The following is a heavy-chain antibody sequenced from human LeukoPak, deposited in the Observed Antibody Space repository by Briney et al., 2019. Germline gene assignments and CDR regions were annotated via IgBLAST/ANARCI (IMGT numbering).Heavy chain of an antibody. CDR3: ARDDSYDAAGGDY. CDR1: GYTFTGYY. CDR2: INPNSGGT. D-gene: IGHD3-16*01. J-gene: IGHJ4*02. Sequence: GSVKVSCKASGYTFTGYYMHWVRQAPGQGLEWMGWINPNSGGTNYAQKFQGRVTMTRDTSISTAYMELSRLRSDDTAVYYCARDDSYDAAGGDYWGQGTLVTVSS. V-gene: IGHV1-2*02.